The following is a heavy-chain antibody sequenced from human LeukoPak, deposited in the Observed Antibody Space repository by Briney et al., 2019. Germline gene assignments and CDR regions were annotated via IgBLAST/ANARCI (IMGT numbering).Heavy chain of an antibody. Sequence: PGGSLRLSCTAPGFTFTNAWMSWVRQAPGKGVEWVGRIKSKGDGETTDYAAPVKGRFTMSRDDSKATLYLQMNSLKAEDTAVYYCTTDLGITMIRGVIVYWGQGALVTVSS. CDR1: GFTFTNAW. CDR3: TTDLGITMIRGVIVY. CDR2: IKSKGDGETT. J-gene: IGHJ4*02. D-gene: IGHD3-10*01. V-gene: IGHV3-15*01.